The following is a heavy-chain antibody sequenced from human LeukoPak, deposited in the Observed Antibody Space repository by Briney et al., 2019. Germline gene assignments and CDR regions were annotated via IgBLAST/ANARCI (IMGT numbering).Heavy chain of an antibody. CDR3: ARFAALPLDLLGSIYFDY. Sequence: ASVKVSCKASGYTFTSYGISWVRQAPGQGLEWMGWISAYNGNTNYAQKLQGRVTMTTDTSTSTAYMELRSLRSDDTAVYYCARFAALPLDLLGSIYFDYWGQGTLVTVSS. CDR1: GYTFTSYG. CDR2: ISAYNGNT. V-gene: IGHV1-18*01. D-gene: IGHD1-7*01. J-gene: IGHJ4*02.